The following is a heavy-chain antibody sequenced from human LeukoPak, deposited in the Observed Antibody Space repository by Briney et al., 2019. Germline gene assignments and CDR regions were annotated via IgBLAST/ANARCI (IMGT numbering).Heavy chain of an antibody. J-gene: IGHJ4*02. CDR2: IIGIARRT. Sequence: QTGGSLRLSCAASGFTVTISAISWVRHAPGEWLEWLLAIIGIARRTYYAASVDGWFSISRDNSKNTLYLKMNSLRAEDTALYYCAKRSGRDYSSSSDLQPPFDYWGKGTLVTVSS. CDR1: GFTVTISA. CDR3: AKRSGRDYSSSSDLQPPFDY. D-gene: IGHD6-6*01. V-gene: IGHV3-23*01.